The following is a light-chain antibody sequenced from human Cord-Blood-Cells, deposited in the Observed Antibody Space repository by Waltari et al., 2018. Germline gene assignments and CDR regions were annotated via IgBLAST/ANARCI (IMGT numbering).Light chain of an antibody. CDR1: SSDVGSYNL. V-gene: IGLV2-23*01. CDR2: EGS. CDR3: CSYAGSSTWV. J-gene: IGLJ3*02. Sequence: QSALTQPASVSGSPGQSITISCTVTSSDVGSYNLVSWYQQHPGKAPKLMIYEGSKRPSGVSNRFSGSKSGNTASLTISGLQAEDEADYYCCSYAGSSTWVFGRGTKLTVL.